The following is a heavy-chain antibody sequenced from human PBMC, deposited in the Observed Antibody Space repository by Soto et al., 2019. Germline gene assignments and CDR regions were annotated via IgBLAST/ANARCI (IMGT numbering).Heavy chain of an antibody. CDR1: GGSFSGYY. J-gene: IGHJ4*02. Sequence: QVQLQQWGAGLLKPAETLSLTCVVYGGSFSGYYWSWIRQPPGKGLEWIGEIKDGGLTNYSPSLKRRATISKDTPNNQFALKLHSVTAADTAVYYCARGQEGVVATHWDQGALVTVSS. V-gene: IGHV4-34*01. CDR2: IKDGGLT. D-gene: IGHD5-12*01. CDR3: ARGQEGVVATH.